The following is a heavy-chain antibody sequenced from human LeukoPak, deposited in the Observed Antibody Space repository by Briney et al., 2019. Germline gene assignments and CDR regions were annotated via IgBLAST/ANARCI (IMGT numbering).Heavy chain of an antibody. J-gene: IGHJ4*02. D-gene: IGHD3-9*01. CDR2: ISAYNGNT. Sequence: ASVKVSCKASGYTFTSYGISWVRQAPGQGLEWMGWISAYNGNTNYAQKLQGRVTMTTDTSTSTAYMELRSLRSDDTAVYYCASYTGGNYDILTKYYFDYWGQGTLVTVSS. V-gene: IGHV1-18*01. CDR3: ASYTGGNYDILTKYYFDY. CDR1: GYTFTSYG.